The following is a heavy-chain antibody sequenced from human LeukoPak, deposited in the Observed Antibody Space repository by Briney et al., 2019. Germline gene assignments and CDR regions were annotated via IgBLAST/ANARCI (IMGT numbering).Heavy chain of an antibody. J-gene: IGHJ6*03. V-gene: IGHV4-34*01. CDR2: INHSGST. CDR1: GGSFSGYY. CDR3: ARVRVLYYYYYMDV. Sequence: SETLSLTCAVYGGSFSGYYWSWIRQPPGKGLEWIGEINHSGSTNYNPSLKSRVTISVDTSKNQFSLKLSSVTAADTAVYYCARVRVLYYYYYMDVWGKGTTVTVSS. D-gene: IGHD2-21*01.